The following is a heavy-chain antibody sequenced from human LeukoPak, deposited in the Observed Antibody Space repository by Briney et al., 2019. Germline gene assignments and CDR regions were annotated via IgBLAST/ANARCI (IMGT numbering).Heavy chain of an antibody. CDR2: INPSGGST. CDR1: GYTFTSYY. J-gene: IGHJ5*02. Sequence: ASVKVSCKASGYTFTSYYMHWVRQAPGQGLEWMGIINPSGGSTSYAQKFQGRVTMTRDTSISTAYMELSRLRSDDTAVYYCARDQVVPAAIYSRGANWFDPWGQGTLVTVSS. D-gene: IGHD2-2*02. CDR3: ARDQVVPAAIYSRGANWFDP. V-gene: IGHV1-46*01.